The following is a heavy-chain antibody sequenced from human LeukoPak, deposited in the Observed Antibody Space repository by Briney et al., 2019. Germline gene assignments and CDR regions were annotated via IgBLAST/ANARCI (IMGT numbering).Heavy chain of an antibody. J-gene: IGHJ6*02. CDR2: ISYDGSNK. CDR3: ARDRDSYGAYYYGMDV. D-gene: IGHD4-17*01. Sequence: GGSLRLSCAASGFTFSSYGMHWVRQAPGKGLEWVAVISYDGSNKYYADSVKGRFTISRDNSKNTLYLQMNSLRAEDTAVYYCARDRDSYGAYYYGMDVWGQGTTVTVSS. V-gene: IGHV3-30*03. CDR1: GFTFSSYG.